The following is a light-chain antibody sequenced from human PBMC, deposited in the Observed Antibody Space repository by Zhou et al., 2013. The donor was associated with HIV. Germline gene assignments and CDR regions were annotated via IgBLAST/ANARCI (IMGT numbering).Light chain of an antibody. J-gene: IGKJ5*01. V-gene: IGKV1-9*01. CDR2: AAS. CDR3: QQLNSHPIT. CDR1: QGIGSY. Sequence: DIQLTQSPSFLSASVGDRVTITCRASQGIGSYLAWYQQKPGKAPKLLIFAASTLQSGVPSRFRGSGSGTDFTLTITSLQPEDCATYYCQQLNSHPITFGQGTRLEIK.